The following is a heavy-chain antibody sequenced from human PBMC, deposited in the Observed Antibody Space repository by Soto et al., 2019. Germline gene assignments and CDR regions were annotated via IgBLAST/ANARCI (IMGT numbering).Heavy chain of an antibody. V-gene: IGHV1-2*02. Sequence: GASVKVSCKASGYTFTGYYMHWVRQAPGQGLEWMGWINPNSGGTNYAQKFQGRVTMTRDTSISTAYMELSRLRSDDTAVYYCARGLLRYFDRLSDAFDIWGQGTMVT. CDR2: INPNSGGT. D-gene: IGHD3-9*01. CDR1: GYTFTGYY. J-gene: IGHJ3*02. CDR3: ARGLLRYFDRLSDAFDI.